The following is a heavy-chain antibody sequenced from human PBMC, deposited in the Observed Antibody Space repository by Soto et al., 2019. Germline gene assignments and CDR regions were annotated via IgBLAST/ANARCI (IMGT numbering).Heavy chain of an antibody. Sequence: SGPTLGNPTQTLTLTCTFSGFSLITIGLAVGWIRQAPRKAPEWLAFIFWDDDKRYSPSLENRLTITKDTSKNQVVLTMTNMDPVDTATYYCARIFDFWSGYYFSYWGRGTLVTVSS. CDR1: GFSLITIGLA. CDR2: IFWDDDK. D-gene: IGHD3-3*01. J-gene: IGHJ4*02. V-gene: IGHV2-5*02. CDR3: ARIFDFWSGYYFSY.